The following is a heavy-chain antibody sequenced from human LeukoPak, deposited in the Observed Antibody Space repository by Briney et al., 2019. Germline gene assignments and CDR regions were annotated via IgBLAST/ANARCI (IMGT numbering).Heavy chain of an antibody. J-gene: IGHJ4*02. V-gene: IGHV3-23*01. Sequence: GGSLRLSCAASGFTFSSYGMSWVRQAPGKGLEWVSAISGSGGSTFYADSVKGRFTISRDNAKNTLELQMNSLRGEDTAVYYCARGRIYSGYDDFDYWGQGILVTVSS. CDR2: ISGSGGST. D-gene: IGHD5-12*01. CDR3: ARGRIYSGYDDFDY. CDR1: GFTFSSYG.